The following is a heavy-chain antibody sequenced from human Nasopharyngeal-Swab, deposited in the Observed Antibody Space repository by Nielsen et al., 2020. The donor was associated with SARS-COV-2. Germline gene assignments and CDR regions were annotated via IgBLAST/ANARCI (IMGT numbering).Heavy chain of an antibody. CDR1: GCSFTSYW. J-gene: IGHJ6*02. CDR2: LYRGDSDT. D-gene: IGHD1-26*01. Sequence: GASVTMSCEGSGCSFTSYWIGLGRRMCGEGVGWVAPLYRGDSDTRSSAYFQGQVTSAADKSISTSYQQWSSLKASDTAMYYCARHISPPLWEYTPDYYYYGMDVWGQGTTVTVSS. CDR3: ARHISPPLWEYTPDYYYYGMDV. V-gene: IGHV5-51*01.